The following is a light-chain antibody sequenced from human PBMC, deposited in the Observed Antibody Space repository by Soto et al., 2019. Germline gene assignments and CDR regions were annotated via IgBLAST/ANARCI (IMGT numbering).Light chain of an antibody. J-gene: IGLJ1*01. CDR2: AVS. CDR3: SSYTTSSPYV. CDR1: SSDVGGYNY. V-gene: IGLV2-14*01. Sequence: QSVLTQPASVSGSPGQSITISCTGTSSDVGGYNYVSWYQQHPGKAPKLMIYAVSNRPSGVSNRFSGSKSGYTASLTISGLQAEDEAGYYCSSYTTSSPYVFGTGTKVTVL.